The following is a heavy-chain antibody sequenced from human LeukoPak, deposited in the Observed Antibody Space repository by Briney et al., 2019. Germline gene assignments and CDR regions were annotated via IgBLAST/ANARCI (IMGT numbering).Heavy chain of an antibody. CDR2: ISYDGSNK. Sequence: GGSLRLSCAASGFTFSSYAMHWVRQAPGKGLEWVAVISYDGSNKYYADSVKGRFTISRDNSKNTLYLQMNSLRAEDTAVYYCARDVGATPGYFDYWGQGTLVTVSS. D-gene: IGHD1-26*01. J-gene: IGHJ4*02. V-gene: IGHV3-30*04. CDR3: ARDVGATPGYFDY. CDR1: GFTFSSYA.